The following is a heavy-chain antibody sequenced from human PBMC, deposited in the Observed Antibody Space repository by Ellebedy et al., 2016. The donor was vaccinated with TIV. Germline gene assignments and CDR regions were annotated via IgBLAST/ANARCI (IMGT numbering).Heavy chain of an antibody. J-gene: IGHJ4*02. D-gene: IGHD3-16*01. V-gene: IGHV3-7*03. CDR2: INQDGSER. CDR1: GVTLTTHW. CDR3: AKGAGGVDY. Sequence: PGGSLRLSCAASGVTLTTHWMSWVRHAPGKGLEWVATINQDGSERHYVDSVKGRFTSSRDNAKNSLFLQMDSLTAEDTAVYYGAKGAGGVDYWGQGTLVTVSS.